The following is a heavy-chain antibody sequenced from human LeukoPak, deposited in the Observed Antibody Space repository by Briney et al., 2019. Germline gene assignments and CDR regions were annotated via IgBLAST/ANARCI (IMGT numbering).Heavy chain of an antibody. V-gene: IGHV4-61*09. CDR3: ASEDLYSSSWHNWFDP. J-gene: IGHJ5*02. D-gene: IGHD6-13*01. CDR2: IYTSGST. CDR1: GGSISSGSYY. Sequence: SETLTLTCTVSGGSISSGSYYWSWIRQPAGKGLEWIGHIYTSGSTNYNPSLKSRVTISVDTSKNQFSLKLSSVTAADTAVYYCASEDLYSSSWHNWFDPWVQGTLVTVSS.